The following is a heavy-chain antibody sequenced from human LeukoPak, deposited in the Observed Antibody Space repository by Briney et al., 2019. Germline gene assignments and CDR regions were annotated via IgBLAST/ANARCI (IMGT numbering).Heavy chain of an antibody. CDR2: ISYDGSNK. CDR1: GFTFSSYA. CDR3: AKVSGWSFYYYGMDV. J-gene: IGHJ6*02. Sequence: QPGGSLRLSCAASGFTFSSYAMHWVRQAPGKGLEWVAVISYDGSNKHYADSVKGRFTISRDNSKNTLYLQMNSLRVEDTAVYYCAKVSGWSFYYYGMDVWGQGTTVTVSS. D-gene: IGHD6-19*01. V-gene: IGHV3-30*04.